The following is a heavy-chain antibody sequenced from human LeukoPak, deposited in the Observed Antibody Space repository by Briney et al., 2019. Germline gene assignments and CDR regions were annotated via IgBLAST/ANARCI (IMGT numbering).Heavy chain of an antibody. Sequence: ASVKVSCKASGYTFTGYYMHWVRQAPGQGLEWMGWINPNSGGTNYAQKFQGRVTMTRDTSISTAYMELSRLRSDDTAVYYCASSGVVTAIQDAFDIWSQGTMVTVSS. D-gene: IGHD2-21*02. V-gene: IGHV1-2*02. CDR3: ASSGVVTAIQDAFDI. CDR2: INPNSGGT. J-gene: IGHJ3*02. CDR1: GYTFTGYY.